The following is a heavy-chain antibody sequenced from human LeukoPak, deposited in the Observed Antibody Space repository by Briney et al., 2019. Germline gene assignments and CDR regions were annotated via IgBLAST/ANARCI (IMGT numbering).Heavy chain of an antibody. D-gene: IGHD3-9*01. CDR3: ARVLTGYSCYYYYYMDV. V-gene: IGHV3-53*01. J-gene: IGHJ6*03. Sequence: GGSLRLSCAASGFTVSSNYMSWVRQAPGKGLEWVSVIYSGGSTYYADSVKGRFTISRDNSKNTLYLQMNSLRAEDTAVYYCARVLTGYSCYYYYYMDVWGKGTTVTISS. CDR2: IYSGGST. CDR1: GFTVSSNY.